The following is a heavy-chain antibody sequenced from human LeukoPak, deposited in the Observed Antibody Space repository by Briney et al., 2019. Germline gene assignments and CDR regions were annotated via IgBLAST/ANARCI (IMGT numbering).Heavy chain of an antibody. CDR3: AKGAQYDFWSGYTLEYFDV. J-gene: IGHJ4*02. V-gene: IGHV3-23*01. CDR2: ISASGSST. CDR1: GFTFSSYA. Sequence: GGSLRLSCAASGFTFSSYAMNWVRQAPGKGVEWVTFISASGSSTHYADSVKGRFTISRDNSNNTFNLQITGLREEDTAAYYCAKGAQYDFWSGYTLEYFDVWGKGTLVTVSS. D-gene: IGHD3-3*01.